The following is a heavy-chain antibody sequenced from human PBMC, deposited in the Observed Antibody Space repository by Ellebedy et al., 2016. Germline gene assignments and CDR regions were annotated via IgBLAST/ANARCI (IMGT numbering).Heavy chain of an antibody. CDR3: ARDKYSSAFFYGLDV. CDR1: GFNFRTYD. J-gene: IGHJ6*02. CDR2: DSSDGSEQ. V-gene: IGHV3-30-3*01. Sequence: GESLKISCAASGFNFRTYDIHWVRQAPGKGLEWVAFDSSDGSEQHYADSVKGRFTTSRDKSKSTLYLQMNSLRPEDTAVYYCARDKYSSAFFYGLDVWGQGTTVTVSS. D-gene: IGHD6-25*01.